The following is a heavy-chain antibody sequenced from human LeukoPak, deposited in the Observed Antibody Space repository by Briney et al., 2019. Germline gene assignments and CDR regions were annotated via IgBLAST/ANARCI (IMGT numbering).Heavy chain of an antibody. CDR3: ARDTYYSNYGYYYYMDV. Sequence: ASVKVSCKASGYTFTGYYMHWVRQAPGQGLEWMGWINPNSGGTNYAQKFQGRVTMTRDTSISTAYMELSRLRSDDTAVYYCARDTYYSNYGYYYYMDVWGKGTTVTVSS. V-gene: IGHV1-2*02. J-gene: IGHJ6*03. CDR1: GYTFTGYY. D-gene: IGHD4-11*01. CDR2: INPNSGGT.